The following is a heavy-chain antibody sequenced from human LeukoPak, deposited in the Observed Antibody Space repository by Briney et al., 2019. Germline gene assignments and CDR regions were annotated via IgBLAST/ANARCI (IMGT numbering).Heavy chain of an antibody. Sequence: SETLSLTCTVSGGSISSYYWGWIRQPPGKGLEWIGSIYYSGSTYYNPSLKSRVTISVDTSKNQFSLKLSSVTAADTAVYYCARHDYSSWYSFDYWGQGTLVTVSS. V-gene: IGHV4-39*01. J-gene: IGHJ4*02. D-gene: IGHD6-13*01. CDR1: GGSISSYY. CDR2: IYYSGST. CDR3: ARHDYSSWYSFDY.